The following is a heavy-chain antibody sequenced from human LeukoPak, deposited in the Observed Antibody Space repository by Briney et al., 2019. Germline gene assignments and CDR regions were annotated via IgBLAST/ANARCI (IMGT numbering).Heavy chain of an antibody. D-gene: IGHD1-26*01. J-gene: IGHJ4*02. CDR2: TYYRSKWYN. CDR1: GDSVSSNSAA. V-gene: IGHV6-1*01. Sequence: SQTLSLTCAISGDSVSSNSAAWNWIRQSPSRRLEWLGKTYYRSKWYNDYAVSVKSRITINADTSKNQFSLQLNSVTPEDTAVYYCAREEVGDRGSYPPDYWGQGTLVTVSS. CDR3: AREEVGDRGSYPPDY.